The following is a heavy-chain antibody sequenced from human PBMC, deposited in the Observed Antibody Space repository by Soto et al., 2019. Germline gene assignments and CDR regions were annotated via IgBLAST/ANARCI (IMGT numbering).Heavy chain of an antibody. CDR1: GGSISSYY. V-gene: IGHV4-59*01. Sequence: PSETLSLTCTVSGGSISSYYWSWIRQPPGKGLEWIGYIYYSGSTNYNPSLKSRVTISVDTSKNQFSLKLSSVTAADTAVYYCARVRYRSIAARRLSAAFDIWGQGTMVTVS. CDR2: IYYSGST. CDR3: ARVRYRSIAARRLSAAFDI. D-gene: IGHD6-6*01. J-gene: IGHJ3*02.